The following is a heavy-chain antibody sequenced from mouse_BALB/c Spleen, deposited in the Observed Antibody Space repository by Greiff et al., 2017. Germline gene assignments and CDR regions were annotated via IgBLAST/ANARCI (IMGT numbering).Heavy chain of an antibody. CDR3: AREGGNYGFDY. J-gene: IGHJ2*01. V-gene: IGHV1-14*01. D-gene: IGHD2-1*01. CDR1: GYTFTSYV. Sequence: VHVKQSGPELVKPGASVKMSCKASGYTFTSYVMHWVKQKPGQGLEWIGYINPYNDGTKYNEKFKGKATLTSDKSSSTAYMELSSLTSEDSAVYYCAREGGNYGFDYWGQGTTLTVSS. CDR2: INPYNDGT.